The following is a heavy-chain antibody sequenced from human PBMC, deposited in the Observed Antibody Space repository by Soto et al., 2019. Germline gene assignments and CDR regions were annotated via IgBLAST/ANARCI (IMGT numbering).Heavy chain of an antibody. D-gene: IGHD6-19*01. CDR1: GFTFSTCA. CDR2: ISDTGGST. CDR3: AKDRWYSSGWYNYYGIDV. J-gene: IGHJ6*02. V-gene: IGHV3-23*01. Sequence: EVQLLDSGGGLVQPGGSLRLSCAASGFTFSTCAMTWVRQAPGKGLEWVSGISDTGGSTYYADSVKGRFTISSDNSKNTLYLQMNSLKAEDTAVYYCAKDRWYSSGWYNYYGIDVWGQGTTVTVSS.